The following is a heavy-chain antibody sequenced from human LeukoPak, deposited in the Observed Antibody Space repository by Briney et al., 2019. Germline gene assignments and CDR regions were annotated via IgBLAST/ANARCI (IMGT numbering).Heavy chain of an antibody. D-gene: IGHD6-6*01. J-gene: IGHJ4*02. CDR1: GGSISSYY. CDR3: ARAGSGSSSRFFDY. Sequence: SETLSLTCTVSGGSISSYYWSWIRQPPGKGLEWIGYIYYSGSTNYNPSLKSRVTISVDTSKNQFSLKLSSVTAADTAVYYCARAGSGSSSRFFDYWGQGTLVTVSS. V-gene: IGHV4-59*01. CDR2: IYYSGST.